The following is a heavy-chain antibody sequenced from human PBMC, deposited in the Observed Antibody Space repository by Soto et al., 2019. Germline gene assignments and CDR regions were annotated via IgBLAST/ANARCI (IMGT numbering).Heavy chain of an antibody. CDR1: GFTFSSYG. CDR3: ARDREMATPTGWFDP. CDR2: IWYDGSNK. Sequence: PGGSLRLSCAASGFTFSSYGMHWVRQAPGKGLEWVAVIWYDGSNKYYADSVKGRFTISRDNSKNTLYLQMNSLRAEDTAVYYCARDREMATPTGWFDPWGQGTLVTVSS. D-gene: IGHD5-12*01. V-gene: IGHV3-33*01. J-gene: IGHJ5*02.